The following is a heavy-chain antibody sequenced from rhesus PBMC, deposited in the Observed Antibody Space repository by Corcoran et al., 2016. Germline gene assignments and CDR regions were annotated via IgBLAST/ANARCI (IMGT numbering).Heavy chain of an antibody. D-gene: IGHD5-36*01. V-gene: IGHV4S10*01. Sequence: QVQLQESGPGVVKPSETLSLTCAVSGGSISDISRWSWIRSPPGKGLEWSGYIYGSSTSTNYNPSLKSRVTLSKDTAKNQFSLKLSSVTAADTAVYYCARISTVYHYCGLDSWGQGVVVTVSS. J-gene: IGHJ6*01. CDR2: IYGSSTST. CDR3: ARISTVYHYCGLDS. CDR1: GGSISDISR.